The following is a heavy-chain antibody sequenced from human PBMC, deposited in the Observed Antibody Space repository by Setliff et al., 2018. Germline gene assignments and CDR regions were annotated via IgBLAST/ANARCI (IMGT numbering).Heavy chain of an antibody. Sequence: SVKVSCKASGGTFSSYAISWVRQAPGQGLEWMGGIIPIFGTANYAQKFQGRVTMTTDTSTSTAYMELRSLRSDDTAVYYCARVYYGSGSLYDYWGQGTLVTVSS. CDR2: IIPIFGTA. CDR3: ARVYYGSGSLYDY. J-gene: IGHJ4*02. V-gene: IGHV1-69*05. D-gene: IGHD3-10*01. CDR1: GGTFSSYA.